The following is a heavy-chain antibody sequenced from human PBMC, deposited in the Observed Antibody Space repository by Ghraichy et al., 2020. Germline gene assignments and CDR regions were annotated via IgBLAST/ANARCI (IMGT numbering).Heavy chain of an antibody. CDR2: IKQDGSDK. Sequence: GGSLRLSCVASGFTFRSYWMSWVRQAPGKGLEWVANIKQDGSDKYYVDSVKGRFTISKDNAKNSLYLQMYSLRAEDTAVYYCARDDNGYMYWGQGTLVIVSS. J-gene: IGHJ4*02. CDR3: ARDDNGYMY. V-gene: IGHV3-7*03. CDR1: GFTFRSYW. D-gene: IGHD5-18*01.